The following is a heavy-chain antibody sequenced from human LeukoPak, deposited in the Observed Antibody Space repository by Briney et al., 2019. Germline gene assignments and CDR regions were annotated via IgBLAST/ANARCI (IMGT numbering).Heavy chain of an antibody. CDR2: ISAYNGNT. CDR1: GYTFTSYG. CDR3: ARKYSSSWIYYFDY. D-gene: IGHD6-13*01. Sequence: ASVKVSCKASGYTFTSYGISWVRQAPGQGLEWMGWISAYNGNTNYAQKLQGRVTMTTGTSTSTAYMELRSLRSDDTAVYYCARKYSSSWIYYFDYWGQGTLVTVSS. J-gene: IGHJ4*02. V-gene: IGHV1-18*01.